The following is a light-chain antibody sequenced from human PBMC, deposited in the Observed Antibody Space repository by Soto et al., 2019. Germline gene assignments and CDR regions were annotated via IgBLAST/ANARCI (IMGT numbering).Light chain of an antibody. CDR2: AAS. CDR3: QQTFSSPLLT. V-gene: IGKV1-39*01. CDR1: QSISSY. J-gene: IGKJ4*01. Sequence: DIQMTQSPSSLSAPVGDKVTITCRTSQSISSYLNWYQQKPGKAPNLLIFAASSLQSGVPSRFSGSGSGTDFTLTISSLQPEDFATYYCQQTFSSPLLTFGGGTKVETK.